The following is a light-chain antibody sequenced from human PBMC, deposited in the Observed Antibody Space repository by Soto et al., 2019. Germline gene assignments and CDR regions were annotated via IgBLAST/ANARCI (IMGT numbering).Light chain of an antibody. J-gene: IGKJ1*01. CDR2: GAS. V-gene: IGKV3-20*01. Sequence: IVMTQAPATLSLSPGERATLSCRASQSVSGNLAWYQQKPGQAPRLLISGASSRATGIPDRVSGSGSGTDFTLTISRLEPEDFAVYYCQQYGSSSWTFGQGTKVDIK. CDR1: QSVSGN. CDR3: QQYGSSSWT.